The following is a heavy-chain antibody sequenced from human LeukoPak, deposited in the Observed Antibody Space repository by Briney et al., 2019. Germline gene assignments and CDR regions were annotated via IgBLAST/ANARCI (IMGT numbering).Heavy chain of an antibody. J-gene: IGHJ4*02. CDR3: VRALYRWAFSGYENSGPEPDY. CDR2: ISYDGSNK. Sequence: GGSLRLSCAASGFTFSSYGMHWVRQAPGKGLEWVAVISYDGSNKYYADSVKGRFTISRDNSNNTLYLQMNTLRAEDTAVYYCVRALYRWAFSGYENSGPEPDYWGQGTLVTVSS. CDR1: GFTFSSYG. D-gene: IGHD5-12*01. V-gene: IGHV3-30*03.